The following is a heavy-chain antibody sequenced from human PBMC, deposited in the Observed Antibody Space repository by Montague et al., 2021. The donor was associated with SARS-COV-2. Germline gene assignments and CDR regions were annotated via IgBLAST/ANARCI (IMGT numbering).Heavy chain of an antibody. CDR1: GYSISSGYY. Sequence: SETLSLTCIVSGYSISSGYYWGWVRQTPGKGLEWLGFIEYSGSTYYNPSLKTRVTMSLDTSKNQFSLKLTSGTAADTALYYCARDITLGMDVWGRGTTVTVSS. V-gene: IGHV4-38-2*02. CDR3: ARDITLGMDV. CDR2: IEYSGST. J-gene: IGHJ6*02.